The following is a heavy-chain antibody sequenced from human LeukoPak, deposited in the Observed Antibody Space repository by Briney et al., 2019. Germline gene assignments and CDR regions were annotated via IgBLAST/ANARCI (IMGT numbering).Heavy chain of an antibody. V-gene: IGHV3-30*02. D-gene: IGHD3-9*01. CDR1: GFTFSNYG. CDR3: ANGPQYNTLTGYYKVRSHLDY. CDR2: IRYDGSIK. J-gene: IGHJ4*02. Sequence: GGSLRLSCAASGFTFSNYGMQWVRQAPGKGLEWVAFIRYDGSIKHYADSVKGRFTISRDNSKNTLYLQMNSLRAEDTAVYYCANGPQYNTLTGYYKVRSHLDYWGQGTLVTVSS.